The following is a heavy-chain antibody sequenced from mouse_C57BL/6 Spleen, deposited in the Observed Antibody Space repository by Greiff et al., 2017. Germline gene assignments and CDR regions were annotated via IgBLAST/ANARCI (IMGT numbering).Heavy chain of an antibody. Sequence: EVKLLESGGGLVQPGGSLKLSCAASGFAFSRYWMSWVRRAPGKGLEWIGEINPDSSTINYAPSLKDKFIISRNNAKNTLYLQMSKVRSEDTALYYCARLRNYYAMDYWGQGTSVTVSS. D-gene: IGHD2-1*01. CDR1: GFAFSRYW. CDR2: INPDSSTI. J-gene: IGHJ4*01. V-gene: IGHV4-1*01. CDR3: ARLRNYYAMDY.